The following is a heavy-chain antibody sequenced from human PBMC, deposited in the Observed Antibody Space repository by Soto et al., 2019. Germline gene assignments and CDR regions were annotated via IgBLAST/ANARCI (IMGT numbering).Heavy chain of an antibody. CDR1: GYTFTSYY. CDR2: INPSGGST. J-gene: IGHJ5*02. CDR3: ARGSRLLPNRGNWFDP. D-gene: IGHD2-21*02. Sequence: ASVKLSCKACGYTFTSYYMHWVRQAPGQGLEWMGIINPSGGSTSYAQKFQGRVTMTRDTSTSTVYMELSSLRSEDTAVYYCARGSRLLPNRGNWFDPWGQGTLVTVSS. V-gene: IGHV1-46*03.